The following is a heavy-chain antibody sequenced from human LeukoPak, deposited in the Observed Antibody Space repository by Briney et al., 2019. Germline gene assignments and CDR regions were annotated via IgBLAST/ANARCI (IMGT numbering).Heavy chain of an antibody. J-gene: IGHJ3*02. CDR2: IWYDGSNK. CDR1: GFTFSSYG. D-gene: IGHD1-26*01. CDR3: ARDQATVGATEGAFDI. V-gene: IGHV3-33*01. Sequence: GGSLRLSCAASGFTFSSYGMHWVRQAPGKGLEWVAVIWYDGSNKYYADSVKGRFTISRDNSKNTLYLQMNSLRAEDTAVYYCARDQATVGATEGAFDIWGQGTMVTVSS.